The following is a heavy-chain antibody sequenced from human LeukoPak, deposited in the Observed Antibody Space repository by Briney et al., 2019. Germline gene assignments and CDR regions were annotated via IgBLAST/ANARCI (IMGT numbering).Heavy chain of an antibody. Sequence: SETLSLTCTVSGGSISSYYWSWIRQPPGKGLEWIGYIYYSGSPNYNPSLKSRVTISVDTSKNQFSLKLSSVTAADTAVYYCALTVTTSYYYYYGMDVWGQGTTVTVSS. CDR2: IYYSGSP. J-gene: IGHJ6*02. CDR3: ALTVTTSYYYYYGMDV. D-gene: IGHD4-17*01. CDR1: GGSISSYY. V-gene: IGHV4-59*01.